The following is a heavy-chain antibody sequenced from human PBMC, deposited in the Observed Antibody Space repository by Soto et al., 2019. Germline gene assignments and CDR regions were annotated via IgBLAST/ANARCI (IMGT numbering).Heavy chain of an antibody. V-gene: IGHV4-31*03. CDR3: ASDCDVFWSGYRLGDSAFDI. CDR1: GGSISSGGYY. D-gene: IGHD3-3*01. Sequence: SETLSLTCTVSGGSISSGGYYWSWIRQHPGKGLEWIGYIYYSGSTYYNPSLKSRVTISVDTSKNQFSLKLSSVTAADTAVYYCASDCDVFWSGYRLGDSAFDIWGQGIMVTVS. J-gene: IGHJ3*02. CDR2: IYYSGST.